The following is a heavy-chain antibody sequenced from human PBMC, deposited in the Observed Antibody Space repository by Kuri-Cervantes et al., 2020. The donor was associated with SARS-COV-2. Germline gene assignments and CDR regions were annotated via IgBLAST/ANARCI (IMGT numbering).Heavy chain of an antibody. D-gene: IGHD2-21*01. CDR3: ARDRVGVHDC. Sequence: GGSLRLSCAASGFTFSSYAMHWVRQAPGKGLEWVSVISSDGINTYYADSVKGRFTISRDTSRNTLYLRMNSLRTEDTAIYYCARDRVGVHDCWGQGTRVTGSS. CDR1: GFTFSSYA. CDR2: ISSDGINT. V-gene: IGHV3-30-3*01. J-gene: IGHJ4*02.